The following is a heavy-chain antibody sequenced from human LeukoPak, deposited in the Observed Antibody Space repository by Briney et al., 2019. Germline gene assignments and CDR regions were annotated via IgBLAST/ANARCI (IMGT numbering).Heavy chain of an antibody. V-gene: IGHV3-21*01. CDR2: ISSSSSYI. Sequence: PGGSLRLSCAASGFTFSSYSMKWVSQAPGKGLEWVSSISSSSSYIYYADSVKGRFTISRDNAKNSLYLQMNSLRAEDTAVYYCARDRRGWLQLRAFDYWGQGTLVTVSS. D-gene: IGHD5-24*01. J-gene: IGHJ4*02. CDR3: ARDRRGWLQLRAFDY. CDR1: GFTFSSYS.